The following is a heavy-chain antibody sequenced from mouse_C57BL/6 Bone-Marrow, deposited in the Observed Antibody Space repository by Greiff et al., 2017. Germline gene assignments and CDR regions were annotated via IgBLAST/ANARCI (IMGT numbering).Heavy chain of an antibody. CDR2: IYPRSGNT. CDR1: GYTFTSYG. Sequence: GYTFTSYGISWVKQRTGQGLEWIGEIYPRSGNTYYNEKFKGKATLTADKSSSTAYMELRSLTSEDSAVYFCARGYGYYGGYWYFDVWGTGTTVTVSS. D-gene: IGHD2-3*01. V-gene: IGHV1-81*01. CDR3: ARGYGYYGGYWYFDV. J-gene: IGHJ1*03.